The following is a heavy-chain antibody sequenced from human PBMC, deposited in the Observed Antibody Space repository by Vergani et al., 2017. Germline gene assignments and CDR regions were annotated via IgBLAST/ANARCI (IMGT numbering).Heavy chain of an antibody. J-gene: IGHJ3*01. Sequence: QITLRESGPTLVKPTQTLTLTCTFSGFSLTTGGEGVGWIRQPPGRALEWFAFVYWNDDERYSPSLKSRVTITKDTSKNEVILTMATMDPVDTATYYCVHRRSYCDWDGAFDVWVPGTMVTVSS. CDR1: GFSLTTGGEG. CDR2: VYWNDDE. D-gene: IGHD4-17*01. V-gene: IGHV2-5*01. CDR3: VHRRSYCDWDGAFDV.